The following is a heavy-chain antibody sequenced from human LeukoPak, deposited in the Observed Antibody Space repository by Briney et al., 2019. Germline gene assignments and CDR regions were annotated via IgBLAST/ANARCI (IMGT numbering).Heavy chain of an antibody. CDR2: IYPGDSDT. V-gene: IGHV5-51*01. D-gene: IGHD2-2*01. Sequence: GESLKISCQGSGYSFTSYWIAWVREMPGKGLEWMGIIYPGDSDTRYSPSFLGQVTISADKSISTAYLQWSSPKASDTAMYFCAKSRSTYHFDYWGQGTLVTVSS. J-gene: IGHJ4*02. CDR3: AKSRSTYHFDY. CDR1: GYSFTSYW.